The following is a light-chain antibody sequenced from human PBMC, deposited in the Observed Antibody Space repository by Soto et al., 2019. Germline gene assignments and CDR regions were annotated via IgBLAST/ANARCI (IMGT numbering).Light chain of an antibody. Sequence: VVLTQSPGTLSLSPGERATLSCRASQSIGNNQLAWYQQKPGQAPRLLIYGASSRATGIPDRFSGSGSGTDFTLTISRLEPEDFAVYYCQQYVNLPRAFGQGTKVEIK. CDR1: QSIGNNQ. J-gene: IGKJ1*01. CDR2: GAS. CDR3: QQYVNLPRA. V-gene: IGKV3-20*01.